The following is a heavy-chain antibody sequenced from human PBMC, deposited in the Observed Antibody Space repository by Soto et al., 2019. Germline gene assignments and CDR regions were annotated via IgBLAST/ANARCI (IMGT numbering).Heavy chain of an antibody. CDR2: IKQDGSEK. CDR3: ARDKDFWSGYPDYYYYYYMDV. V-gene: IGHV3-7*01. D-gene: IGHD3-3*01. J-gene: IGHJ6*03. Sequence: VQLVESGGGLVQPGGSLRLSCAASGFTFSSYWMSWVRQAPGKGLEWVANIKQDGSEKYYVDSVKGRFTISRDNAKNSLYLQMNSLRAEDTAVYYCARDKDFWSGYPDYYYYYYMDVWGKGTTVTVSS. CDR1: GFTFSSYW.